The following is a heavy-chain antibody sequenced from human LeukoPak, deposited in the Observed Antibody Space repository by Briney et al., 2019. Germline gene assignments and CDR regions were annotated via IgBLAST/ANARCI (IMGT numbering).Heavy chain of an antibody. J-gene: IGHJ3*01. Sequence: RTGGSLRLSCAASGFSFTTYWMHWVRRGPGKGLVWVSRIDSDGSDTIYADSVKGRFTISRDNAKNTVYLQMDSLRAEDTAVYYCARGGGDHAFDVWGQGTMVTVSS. CDR3: ARGGGDHAFDV. V-gene: IGHV3-74*01. D-gene: IGHD2-21*02. CDR1: GFSFTTYW. CDR2: IDSDGSDT.